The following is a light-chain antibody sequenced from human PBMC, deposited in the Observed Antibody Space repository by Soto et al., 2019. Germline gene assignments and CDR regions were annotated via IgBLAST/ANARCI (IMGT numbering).Light chain of an antibody. V-gene: IGLV2-23*01. CDR1: SADIGSYNF. Sequence: QSALTQPASVSGSPGQSITISCTGTSADIGSYNFVSWFQQHPGKAPKLLISEGTERPSGVSNRFSGSKSGNTASLTISGLQAEDEADYYCCSYAGSRSHWVFGGGTKLTVL. CDR3: CSYAGSRSHWV. J-gene: IGLJ3*02. CDR2: EGT.